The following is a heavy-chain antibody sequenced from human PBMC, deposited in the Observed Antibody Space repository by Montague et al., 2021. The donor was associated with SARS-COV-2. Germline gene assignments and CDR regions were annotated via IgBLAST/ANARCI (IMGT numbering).Heavy chain of an antibody. CDR3: ARDKPDYDFWPGYGMDV. V-gene: IGHV4-59*01. CDR1: GGSISSYY. Sequence: SETLSLTCTVSGGSISSYYWSWIRQPPGKGLDWIGYIYYSGSTNYNPSLKSRVTISVDTSKNQFSLKLSSVTAADTAVYYCARDKPDYDFWPGYGMDVWGQGTTVTVSS. J-gene: IGHJ6*02. D-gene: IGHD3-3*01. CDR2: IYYSGST.